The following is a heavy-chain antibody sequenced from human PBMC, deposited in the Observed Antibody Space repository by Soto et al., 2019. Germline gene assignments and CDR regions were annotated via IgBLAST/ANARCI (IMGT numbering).Heavy chain of an antibody. CDR3: ARRNTGTPGWFDP. V-gene: IGHV3-30-3*01. CDR1: GITFSRHS. D-gene: IGHD1-1*01. Sequence: GGSLRLSCTASGITFSRHSMHWVRQAPGRGLEWVAVISSEGSNKFYADSVKGRFTISRDNSKNTLYLQMNSLRSEDTAFYHCARRNTGTPGWFDPWSQGTLVTVSS. J-gene: IGHJ5*02. CDR2: ISSEGSNK.